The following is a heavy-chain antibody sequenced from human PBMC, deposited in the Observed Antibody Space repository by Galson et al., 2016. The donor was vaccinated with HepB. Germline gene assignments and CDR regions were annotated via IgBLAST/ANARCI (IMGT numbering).Heavy chain of an antibody. J-gene: IGHJ6*02. CDR1: GGTFTSYA. CDR3: ARVRDGYNHYYYYGMDF. D-gene: IGHD5-24*01. Sequence: SVKVSCKASGGTFTSYAISWVRQAPGQGLEWMGGIIPIFGTSNYAQKFQGRVTHTADASTSTAYMELSSLRSEDTAVYYCARVRDGYNHYYYYGMDFWGQGTTVTVSS. V-gene: IGHV1-69*13. CDR2: IIPIFGTS.